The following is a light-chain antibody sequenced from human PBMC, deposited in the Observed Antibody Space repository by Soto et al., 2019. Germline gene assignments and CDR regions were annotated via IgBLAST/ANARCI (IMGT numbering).Light chain of an antibody. CDR3: HQYNNWPPWT. CDR2: GAS. CDR1: QSVSSN. Sequence: EIVMTQSPATLSVSPGERATLSCRASQSVSSNLAWYQQKPGQAPRLLIYGASTRATGIPARFSGSGSGTDFTLTISSLQSQDFALYYCHQYNNWPPWTFGQGTKVEIK. V-gene: IGKV3-15*01. J-gene: IGKJ1*01.